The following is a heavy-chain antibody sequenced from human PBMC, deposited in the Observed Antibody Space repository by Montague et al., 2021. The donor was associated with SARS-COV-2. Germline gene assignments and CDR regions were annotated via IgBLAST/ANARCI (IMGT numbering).Heavy chain of an antibody. V-gene: IGHV3-66*02. CDR1: VFTVSRNY. D-gene: IGHD3-10*01. Sequence: SLRLSCAASVFTVSRNYMSLVRQAPGKGLEWVSVIYSGGSTYYADSVKGRFTISRDNSKNTLYLQMNSLRAEDTAVYYCARDQRRYGSGSYYGPHYYYFGMDVWGQGTTVTVSS. CDR2: IYSGGST. CDR3: ARDQRRYGSGSYYGPHYYYFGMDV. J-gene: IGHJ6*02.